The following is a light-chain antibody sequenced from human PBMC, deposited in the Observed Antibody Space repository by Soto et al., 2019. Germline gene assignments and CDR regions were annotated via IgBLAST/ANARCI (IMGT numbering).Light chain of an antibody. Sequence: DIPMTQSPSTLSASVGDRVTITCRASQSISSWLAWYQQKPGKAPKLLIYKASSLESGVPSRFSGSGSGTEFTLTISSLQPDDFATYYCLQYDSRYTFGQGTTGDIK. CDR2: KAS. V-gene: IGKV1-5*03. J-gene: IGKJ2*01. CDR3: LQYDSRYT. CDR1: QSISSW.